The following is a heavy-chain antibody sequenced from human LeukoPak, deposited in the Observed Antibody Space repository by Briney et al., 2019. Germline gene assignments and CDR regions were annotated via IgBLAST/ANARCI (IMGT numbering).Heavy chain of an antibody. Sequence: GGSLRLSCAASGFTFSSYAMSWVRQAPGKGLEWVPAISGSGGSTYYADSVKGRFTISRDNSKNTLYLQMNSLRAEDTAVYYCATTDYYGSGNFVGWGQGTLVTVSS. D-gene: IGHD3-10*01. CDR2: ISGSGGST. CDR3: ATTDYYGSGNFVG. CDR1: GFTFSSYA. J-gene: IGHJ4*02. V-gene: IGHV3-23*01.